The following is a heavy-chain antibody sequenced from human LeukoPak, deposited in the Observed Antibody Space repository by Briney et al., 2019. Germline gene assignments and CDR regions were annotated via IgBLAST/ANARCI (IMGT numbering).Heavy chain of an antibody. V-gene: IGHV4-59*01. Sequence: SETLSPTCTVSGGSISSYYWSWIRQPPGKGLEWIGYIYYSGSTNYNPSLKSRVTISVDTSKNQFSLKLSSVTAADTAVYYCARDRGAATFGYWGQGTLVTVSS. D-gene: IGHD3-10*01. CDR1: GGSISSYY. CDR3: ARDRGAATFGY. J-gene: IGHJ4*02. CDR2: IYYSGST.